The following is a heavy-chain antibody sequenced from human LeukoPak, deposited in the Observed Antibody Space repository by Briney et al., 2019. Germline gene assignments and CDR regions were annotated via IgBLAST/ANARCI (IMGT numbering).Heavy chain of an antibody. CDR1: GFTVSSNY. J-gene: IGHJ3*02. CDR2: IYSGGST. CDR3: ARDPHSGSYLGAFDI. Sequence: GGSLRLSCAASGFTVSSNYMSWVRQAPGKGLEWDLVIYSGGSTYYADSVKGRFTISRDNSKNTLYLQMNSLRAEDTAVYYCARDPHSGSYLGAFDIWGQGTMVTVSS. V-gene: IGHV3-66*01. D-gene: IGHD1-26*01.